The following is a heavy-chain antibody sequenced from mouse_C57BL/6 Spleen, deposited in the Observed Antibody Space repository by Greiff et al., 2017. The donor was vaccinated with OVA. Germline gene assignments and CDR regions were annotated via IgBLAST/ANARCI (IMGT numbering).Heavy chain of an antibody. J-gene: IGHJ2*01. D-gene: IGHD1-1*01. CDR1: GYTFTSYW. CDR3: ARRGYGSSYGFDY. Sequence: QVQLKQPGAELVRPGSSVKLSCKASGYTFTSYWMHWVKQRPIQGLEWIGNIDPSDSETHYNQKFKDKATLTVDKSSSTAYMQLSSLTSEDSAVYYCARRGYGSSYGFDYWGQGTTLTVSS. V-gene: IGHV1-52*01. CDR2: IDPSDSET.